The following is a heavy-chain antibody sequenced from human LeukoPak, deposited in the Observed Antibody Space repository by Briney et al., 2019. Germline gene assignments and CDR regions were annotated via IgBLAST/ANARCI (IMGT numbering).Heavy chain of an antibody. CDR2: IYPGDSDT. J-gene: IGHJ4*02. V-gene: IGHV5-51*01. Sequence: PGESLKTSCKGSGYSFTSYWIGWVRQMPGKGLEWMGIIYPGDSDTRYSPSFQGQVTISADKSISTAYLQWSSLKASDTAMYYCARRARPYYDILHLDYWGQGTLVTVSS. D-gene: IGHD3-9*01. CDR3: ARRARPYYDILHLDY. CDR1: GYSFTSYW.